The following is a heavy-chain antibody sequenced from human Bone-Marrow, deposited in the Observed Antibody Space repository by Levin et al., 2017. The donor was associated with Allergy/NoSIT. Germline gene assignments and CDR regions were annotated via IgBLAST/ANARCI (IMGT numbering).Heavy chain of an antibody. V-gene: IGHV3-11*03. CDR1: GFTFSNYY. CDR3: ARHGPSSGWTSDGFDI. D-gene: IGHD6-19*01. CDR2: IGTSGSYT. Sequence: GGSLRLSCAASGFTFSNYYMSWIRQAPGKGLEWVSYIGTSGSYTNYADSVKGRFTISRDDAKKSLYLQMNSLRAEDTAVYYCARHGPSSGWTSDGFDIWGQGTMVRVSS. J-gene: IGHJ3*02.